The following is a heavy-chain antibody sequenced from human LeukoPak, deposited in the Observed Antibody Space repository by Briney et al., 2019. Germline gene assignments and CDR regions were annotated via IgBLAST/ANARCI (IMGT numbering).Heavy chain of an antibody. Sequence: GGSLRLSCAASGFTFSSYWMHWVRQVPGKGLVWVSRINPGGSSTAYAASVKGRFPTSRDNAKNTLYLQMDSLRAEDTAIYYCARSNQADDYWGQGTLVTVSS. V-gene: IGHV3-74*01. J-gene: IGHJ4*02. CDR2: INPGGSST. CDR3: ARSNQADDY. CDR1: GFTFSSYW. D-gene: IGHD1-14*01.